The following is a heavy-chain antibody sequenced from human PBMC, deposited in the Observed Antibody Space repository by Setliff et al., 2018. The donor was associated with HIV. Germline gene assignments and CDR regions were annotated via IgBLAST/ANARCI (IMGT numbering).Heavy chain of an antibody. Sequence: SGGSLRLSCAASGFTFSSHWMVWVRQAPGKGLEWVANINQDGSEKNYVDSVKGRFTISRDNAKNSLFLQMHSLRVEDTAVYYCAAVPWGHSSLIIDHWGQGTPVTVSS. V-gene: IGHV3-7*01. CDR3: AAVPWGHSSLIIDH. J-gene: IGHJ4*02. D-gene: IGHD3-16*01. CDR1: GFTFSSHW. CDR2: INQDGSEK.